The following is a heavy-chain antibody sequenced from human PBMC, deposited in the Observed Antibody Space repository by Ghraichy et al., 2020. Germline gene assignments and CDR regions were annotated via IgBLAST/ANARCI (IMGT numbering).Heavy chain of an antibody. Sequence: SETLSLTCTVSGGSISSGGYYWSWIRQHPGKGLEWIGYIYYSGSTYYNPSLKSRVTISVATSKNQFSLKLSSVTAADTAVYYCARETYYYDSSANIKRGHGFDIWGQGTMVTVSS. D-gene: IGHD3-22*01. CDR2: IYYSGST. CDR1: GGSISSGGYY. V-gene: IGHV4-31*03. CDR3: ARETYYYDSSANIKRGHGFDI. J-gene: IGHJ3*02.